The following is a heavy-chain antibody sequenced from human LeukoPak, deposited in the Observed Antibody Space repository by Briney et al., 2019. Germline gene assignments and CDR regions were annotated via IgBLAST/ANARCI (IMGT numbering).Heavy chain of an antibody. CDR1: GGSISSSSYY. Sequence: SETLSLTCTVSGGSISSSSYYWGWIRLPPGMGLEWIGTIYYGGSTYYNPSLKSRVTISVDTSKNQFSPKLSSVTAADTAVYYCARVFGDYYFDYWGQGTLVTVSS. D-gene: IGHD3-16*01. CDR2: IYYGGST. V-gene: IGHV4-39*01. J-gene: IGHJ4*02. CDR3: ARVFGDYYFDY.